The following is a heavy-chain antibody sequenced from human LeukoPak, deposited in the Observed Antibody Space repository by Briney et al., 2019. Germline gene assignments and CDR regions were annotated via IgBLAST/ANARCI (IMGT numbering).Heavy chain of an antibody. CDR2: ISGSGGST. Sequence: AGGSLRLSCAASGFTFSSYAMSWVRQAPGKGLEWVSAISGSGGSTYYADSVKGRFTISRDNSKNTLYLQMNSLRAEDTAVYYCAKDGFWSGYPIYYFDYWGQGTLVTVSS. CDR3: AKDGFWSGYPIYYFDY. V-gene: IGHV3-23*01. J-gene: IGHJ4*02. CDR1: GFTFSSYA. D-gene: IGHD3-3*01.